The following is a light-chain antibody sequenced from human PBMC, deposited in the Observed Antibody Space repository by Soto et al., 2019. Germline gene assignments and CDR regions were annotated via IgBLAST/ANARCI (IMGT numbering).Light chain of an antibody. CDR2: ELS. CDR1: SRDVGGHDY. Sequence: QSALTQPPSASGSPGQSVTISCTGTSRDVGGHDYVSWYQQHPGKAPKLMIYELSKRPSGVPDRFSGSKSGNTASLTVSGLQAEDEADYYCSSHVTGNSLIFGGGTQLTVL. J-gene: IGLJ7*01. V-gene: IGLV2-8*01. CDR3: SSHVTGNSLI.